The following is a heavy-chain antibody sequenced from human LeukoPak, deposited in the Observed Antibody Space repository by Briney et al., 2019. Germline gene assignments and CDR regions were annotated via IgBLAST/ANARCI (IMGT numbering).Heavy chain of an antibody. CDR1: GFTFSSYA. V-gene: IGHV3-23*01. CDR3: AKDHDFWSGYYQYYFDY. CDR2: ISGSGGST. Sequence: PGGSLRLSCAASGFTFSSYAMSWVRQAPGKGLEWVSAISGSGGSTYYADSVKGRFTISRDNSKTTLYLQMNSLRAEDTAVYYCAKDHDFWSGYYQYYFDYWGQGTLVTVSS. J-gene: IGHJ4*02. D-gene: IGHD3-3*01.